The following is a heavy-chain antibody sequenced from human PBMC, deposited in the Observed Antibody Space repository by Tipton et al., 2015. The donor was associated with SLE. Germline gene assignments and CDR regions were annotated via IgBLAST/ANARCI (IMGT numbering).Heavy chain of an antibody. V-gene: IGHV3-74*01. J-gene: IGHJ6*02. Sequence: SLRLSCAASGFTFSSYWMHWARQAPGKGLVWVSRINSDGSSTSYADSVKGRFTISRDNAKNTLYLQMNSLRAEDTAVYYCASLLWFRVYYYGMDVWGQGTTVTVSS. CDR2: INSDGSST. CDR1: GFTFSSYW. D-gene: IGHD3-10*01. CDR3: ASLLWFRVYYYGMDV.